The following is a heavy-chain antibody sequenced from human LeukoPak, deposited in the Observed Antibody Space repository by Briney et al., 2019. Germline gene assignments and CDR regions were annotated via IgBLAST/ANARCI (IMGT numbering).Heavy chain of an antibody. D-gene: IGHD5-24*01. CDR3: AKPWGWLQLYYYYGMDV. Sequence: GGSLRLSCVVSGFTFSISAMSWVRQAPGKGLEWVSAISSDSTTYYADSVKGRFTISRDNSKNTVYLQMNSLRAEDSAIYYCAKPWGWLQLYYYYGMDVWGQGTTVTVSS. CDR1: GFTFSISA. V-gene: IGHV3-23*01. CDR2: ISSDSTT. J-gene: IGHJ6*02.